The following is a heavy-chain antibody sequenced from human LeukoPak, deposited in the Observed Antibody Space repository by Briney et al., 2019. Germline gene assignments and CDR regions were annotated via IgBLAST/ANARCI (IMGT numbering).Heavy chain of an antibody. Sequence: GGSLRLSCAASGFSFDDYVMHWVRQTPGKGLEWVSGISWNSDTIGYADSVKGRFTISRDNAKNSLYLQMNSLRGEDTALYYCAKDISGTYLAALDYWGQGTLVTVSS. J-gene: IGHJ4*02. CDR1: GFSFDDYV. V-gene: IGHV3-9*01. CDR2: ISWNSDTI. D-gene: IGHD1-26*01. CDR3: AKDISGTYLAALDY.